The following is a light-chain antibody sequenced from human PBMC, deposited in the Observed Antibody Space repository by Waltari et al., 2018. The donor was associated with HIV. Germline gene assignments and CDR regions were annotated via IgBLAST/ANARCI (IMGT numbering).Light chain of an antibody. Sequence: HSALTQPASVSGSPGQSLTISCTGTSSAVGGYNYVSWYQRHPGKAPKLIIYDVSNRPSGVSNRFSGSKSGNRASLTISGLQAEDEADYYCSSYTSSSTRVFGGGTTVTVL. J-gene: IGLJ3*02. CDR3: SSYTSSSTRV. CDR1: SSAVGGYNY. CDR2: DVS. V-gene: IGLV2-14*03.